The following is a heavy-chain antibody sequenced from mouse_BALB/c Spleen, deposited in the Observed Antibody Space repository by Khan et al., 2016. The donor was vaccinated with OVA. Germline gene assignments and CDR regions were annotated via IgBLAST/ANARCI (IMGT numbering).Heavy chain of an antibody. CDR2: IWAGGST. CDR3: ARLEDI. D-gene: IGHD1-3*01. V-gene: IGHV2-9*02. Sequence: VNLVESGPGLVAPSQSLSITCTVSGFSLTSYGVHWVRQPPGKGLEWLGVIWAGGSTNYNSALMSRLSISKDNSKSQVFLKMNSLQTDDTAIDYCARLEDIWGQGTTLTVSS. CDR1: GFSLTSYG. J-gene: IGHJ2*01.